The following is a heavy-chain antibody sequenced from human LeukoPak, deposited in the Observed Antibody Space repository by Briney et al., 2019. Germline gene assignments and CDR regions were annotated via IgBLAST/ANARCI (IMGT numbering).Heavy chain of an antibody. Sequence: GASVKVSCKASGYTFTGYYMHWVRQAPGQGLEWMGWINPNSGGTNYAQKFQGRVTMTRDTSISTAYMELGRLRSDDTAAYYCARVCSSTSCYYYSGPPYGMDVWGQGTTVTVSS. J-gene: IGHJ6*02. CDR3: ARVCSSTSCYYYSGPPYGMDV. V-gene: IGHV1-2*02. CDR2: INPNSGGT. CDR1: GYTFTGYY. D-gene: IGHD2-2*01.